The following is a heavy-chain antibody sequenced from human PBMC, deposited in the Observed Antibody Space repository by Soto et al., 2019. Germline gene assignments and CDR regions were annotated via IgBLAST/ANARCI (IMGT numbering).Heavy chain of an antibody. J-gene: IGHJ3*02. Sequence: GASVKVSCKASGYTFTGYYMHWVRQAPGQGLEWMGWINPNSGGTNYAQKFQGWVTMTRDTSISTAYMELSRLRSDDTAVYYCARGAKGCSSTSCYRYAFDIWGQGTMVTVSS. CDR1: GYTFTGYY. D-gene: IGHD2-2*01. V-gene: IGHV1-2*04. CDR3: ARGAKGCSSTSCYRYAFDI. CDR2: INPNSGGT.